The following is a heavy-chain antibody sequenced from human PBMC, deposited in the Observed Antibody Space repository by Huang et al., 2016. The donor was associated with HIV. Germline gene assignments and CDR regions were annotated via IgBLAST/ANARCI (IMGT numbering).Heavy chain of an antibody. D-gene: IGHD6-19*01. CDR3: ARLTSGWYQDY. CDR2: LNANIGKT. Sequence: QVQLVQSGPEVKKPGASVKVSCQTSGYIFSNYDINWVRQAPGQGLQWVGGLNANIGKTAYGQKFQRRLTLTRSTSTGAAYMVLNSLTSQDTAVYYCARLTSGWYQDYWGQGTLVTVSS. V-gene: IGHV1-8*01. J-gene: IGHJ4*02. CDR1: GYIFSNYD.